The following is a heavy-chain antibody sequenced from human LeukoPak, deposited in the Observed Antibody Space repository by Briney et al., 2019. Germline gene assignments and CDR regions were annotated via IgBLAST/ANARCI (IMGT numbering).Heavy chain of an antibody. D-gene: IGHD6-13*01. CDR2: IYYSGTT. CDR1: GGSISSGDYC. J-gene: IGHJ4*02. CDR3: ARVSAAADAVDY. V-gene: IGHV4-30-4*01. Sequence: PSETPCLTCTVSGGSISSGDYCGGWVRQPRGKGLGWMGYIYYSGTTTTNPSLKNRVTISVDTSKNQFSLKLSSVTAAETAVYYCARVSAAADAVDYWGQGTLVTVSS.